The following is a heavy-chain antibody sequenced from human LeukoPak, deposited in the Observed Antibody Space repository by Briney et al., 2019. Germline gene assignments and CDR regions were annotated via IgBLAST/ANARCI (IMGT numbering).Heavy chain of an antibody. CDR1: GGSISSYY. CDR2: IYYSGST. CDR3: ARLYGDHGAFDI. D-gene: IGHD4-17*01. Sequence: SETLSLTCTVSGGSISSYYWSWIRQPPGKGLEWIGYIYYSGSTNYNPSLKSRVTISVDTSKNQFSLKLSSVTAADTAVYYCARLYGDHGAFDIWGQGTMVTVSS. J-gene: IGHJ3*02. V-gene: IGHV4-59*08.